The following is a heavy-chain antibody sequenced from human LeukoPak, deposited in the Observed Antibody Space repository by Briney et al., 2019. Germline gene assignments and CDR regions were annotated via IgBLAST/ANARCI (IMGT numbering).Heavy chain of an antibody. Sequence: GGSLRLSCAASGFTFSSYAMSWVRQAPGKGLEWVSGISGSGGSTYYADSVKGRFTVSRDNSKNTLYLQMNSLRAEDRAVYYCAKDVTWVQLCLDYWGQGTLVTVSS. V-gene: IGHV3-23*01. CDR1: GFTFSSYA. D-gene: IGHD5-18*01. CDR2: ISGSGGST. CDR3: AKDVTWVQLCLDY. J-gene: IGHJ4*02.